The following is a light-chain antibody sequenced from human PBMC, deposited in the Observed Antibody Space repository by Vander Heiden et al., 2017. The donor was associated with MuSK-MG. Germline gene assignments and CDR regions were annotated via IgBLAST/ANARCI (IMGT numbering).Light chain of an antibody. J-gene: IGLJ1*01. CDR2: RNN. Sequence: QSVLTQPPSASGHPAPRAIISCSGSSSNIGSNTVSWYQQHPGTAPKLLIYRNNQRPSGVPDRFSGSKSGTSASLAISGLQAEDEAEYYCAAWDDSLNVFGTGTRVTVL. CDR1: SSNIGSNT. V-gene: IGLV1-44*01. CDR3: AAWDDSLNV.